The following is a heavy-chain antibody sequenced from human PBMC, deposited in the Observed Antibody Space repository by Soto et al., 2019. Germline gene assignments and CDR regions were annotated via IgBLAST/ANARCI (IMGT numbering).Heavy chain of an antibody. CDR2: IIPIHGIA. V-gene: IGHV1-69*04. J-gene: IGHJ6*02. Sequence: AASVKVSCKASGGTFSSYTISWLLQAPGQGLEWMGRIIPIHGIANYAQKFQGRVTITTDTSASTAYMELSSLRSEDTAVYYCARDPAPGYSNIDYGMDVWGQGTTVTVSS. D-gene: IGHD6-13*01. CDR1: GGTFSSYT. CDR3: ARDPAPGYSNIDYGMDV.